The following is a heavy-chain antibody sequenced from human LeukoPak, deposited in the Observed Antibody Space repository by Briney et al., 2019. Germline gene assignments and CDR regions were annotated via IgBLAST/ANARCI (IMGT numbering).Heavy chain of an antibody. D-gene: IGHD3-22*01. CDR1: GFTFSSYE. CDR3: ARDYYDSSGYSGAFDI. Sequence: GGSLRLSCAASGFTFSSYEMNWVRQAPGKGLEWVSYISSSGGTIYYADSVKGRFTISRDNAKNSLYLQMNSLRAEDTAVYYCARDYYDSSGYSGAFDIWGQGTMVTVSS. J-gene: IGHJ3*02. V-gene: IGHV3-48*03. CDR2: ISSSGGTI.